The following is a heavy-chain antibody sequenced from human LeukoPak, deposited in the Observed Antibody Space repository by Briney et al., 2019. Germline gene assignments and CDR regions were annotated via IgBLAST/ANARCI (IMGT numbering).Heavy chain of an antibody. V-gene: IGHV3-23*01. CDR2: ISGSGGST. CDR1: GFSLSTYT. CDR3: AKQEGDY. Sequence: GGSLRLSCTASGFSLSTYTMNWVRQAPGKGLEWVSAISGSGGSTYYADSVKGRFTISRDNSKNTLYLQMNSLRAEDTAVYYCAKQEGDYWGQGTLVTVSS. J-gene: IGHJ4*02.